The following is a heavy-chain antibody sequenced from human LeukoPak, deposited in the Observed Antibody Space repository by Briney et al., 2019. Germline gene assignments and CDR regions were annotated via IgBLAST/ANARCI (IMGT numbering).Heavy chain of an antibody. D-gene: IGHD4/OR15-4a*01. CDR3: ARVLDSGGKTRYGMDV. Sequence: GGSLSLSCAASGFTFSSYAMHWVRQAPGKGLVCVSLIRNNGGSTCYCNSLKGRFAISIDHSKNTLYLQMGSVRADDMAVYYCARVLDSGGKTRYGMDVWVQGTTVTVSS. CDR2: IRNNGGST. CDR1: GFTFSSYA. J-gene: IGHJ6*02. V-gene: IGHV3-64*01.